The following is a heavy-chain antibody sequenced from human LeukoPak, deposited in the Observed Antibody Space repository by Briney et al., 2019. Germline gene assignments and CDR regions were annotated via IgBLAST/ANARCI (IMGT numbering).Heavy chain of an antibody. CDR1: GFTFSSYS. CDR3: TVSFDY. V-gene: IGHV3-48*04. D-gene: IGHD5/OR15-5a*01. J-gene: IGHJ4*02. Sequence: GGSLRLSCAASGFTFSSYSVNWVRQAPGKGLEWVSSISSSSSTIYYADSVKGRFTISRDNAKNSLYLQMDSLRAEDTAVYYCTVSFDYWGQGTLVTVSS. CDR2: ISSSSSTI.